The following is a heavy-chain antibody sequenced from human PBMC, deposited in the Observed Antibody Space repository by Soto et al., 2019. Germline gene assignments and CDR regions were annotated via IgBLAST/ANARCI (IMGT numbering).Heavy chain of an antibody. D-gene: IGHD3-3*01. V-gene: IGHV4-31*03. CDR1: GGSISSGGYY. Sequence: SETLSLTCTVSGGSISSGGYYWSWIRQHPGKGLEWIGYIYYSGSTYYNPSLKSRVTISVDTSKNQFSLKLSSVTAADTAVYYCARGQGFLEGPELGGFDPWGQGTLVTVSS. J-gene: IGHJ5*02. CDR2: IYYSGST. CDR3: ARGQGFLEGPELGGFDP.